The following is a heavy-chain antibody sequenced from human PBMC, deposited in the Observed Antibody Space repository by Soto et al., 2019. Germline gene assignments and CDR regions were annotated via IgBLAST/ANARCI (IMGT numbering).Heavy chain of an antibody. CDR3: ARGADFWSGSRYYHYAYDLDV. Sequence: PWGSLRLSCAASGFDLSAHDIHLFRQFKGKGREWVSALGVAGNTFESASVKGRFTISRENAKNSMYLQMKSLRAGDTAVYFCARGADFWSGSRYYHYAYDLDVWGHGTTVTVSS. D-gene: IGHD3-3*01. CDR2: LGVAGNT. J-gene: IGHJ6*02. CDR1: GFDLSAHD. V-gene: IGHV3-13*01.